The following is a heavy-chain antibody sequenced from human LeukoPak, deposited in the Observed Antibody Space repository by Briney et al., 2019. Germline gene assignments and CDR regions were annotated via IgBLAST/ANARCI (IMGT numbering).Heavy chain of an antibody. CDR1: GYTLTELS. CDR2: FDPEDGET. J-gene: IGHJ5*02. CDR3: ATRSGSSWYAGFDP. D-gene: IGHD6-13*01. V-gene: IGHV1-24*01. Sequence: ASVKVSCKVSGYTLTELSMHWVRQAPGKGLEWMGGFDPEDGETIYAQKFQGRVTMTEDTSTDTAYMELSSLRSEDTAAYYCATRSGSSWYAGFDPWGQGTLVTASS.